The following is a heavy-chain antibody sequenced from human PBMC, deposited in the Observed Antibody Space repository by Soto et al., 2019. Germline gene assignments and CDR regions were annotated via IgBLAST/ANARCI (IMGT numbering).Heavy chain of an antibody. CDR1: GRSISESNSY. Sequence: QLQLQESGPGLVKPSETLSLTCSVSGRSISESNSYWGWLRQPPGKGLEWLGTIHHTGSTYYNPPLKSRVIISLDTSKNEFSLKLTSVTAADTALYYCARPEGGYGSGYSWFDPWGQGTRVTVSS. V-gene: IGHV4-39*01. CDR3: ARPEGGYGSGYSWFDP. D-gene: IGHD5-12*01. J-gene: IGHJ5*02. CDR2: IHHTGST.